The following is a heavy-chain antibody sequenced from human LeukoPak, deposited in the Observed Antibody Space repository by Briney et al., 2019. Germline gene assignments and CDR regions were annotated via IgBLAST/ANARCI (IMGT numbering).Heavy chain of an antibody. CDR3: AKMGHGDYADTGRYYYGMDV. D-gene: IGHD4-17*01. J-gene: IGHJ6*02. CDR2: IIPILGIA. Sequence: ASVKVSCKASGGTFSNYAISWVRQAPGQGLEWMGRIIPILGIANYAQKFQGRVTITADKSTSTAYMELTSLRFEDTAVYYCAKMGHGDYADTGRYYYGMDVWGQGTTVTVSS. V-gene: IGHV1-69*04. CDR1: GGTFSNYA.